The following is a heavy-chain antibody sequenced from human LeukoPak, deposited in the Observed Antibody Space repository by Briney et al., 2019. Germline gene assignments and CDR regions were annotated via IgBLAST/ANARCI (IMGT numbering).Heavy chain of an antibody. J-gene: IGHJ5*02. V-gene: IGHV3-30*03. CDR1: GFTFSSYG. CDR2: ISYDGSRD. D-gene: IGHD4-17*01. Sequence: GGSLRLSCAASGFTFSSYGMHWVRQAPGKGLEWVAVISYDGSRDYYADSVKGRFTISRDNSKNTLYVQMNSLRAEDTAVYYCSTTRYVGDYGDYSLLGSWGQGTLVTVSS. CDR3: STTRYVGDYGDYSLLGS.